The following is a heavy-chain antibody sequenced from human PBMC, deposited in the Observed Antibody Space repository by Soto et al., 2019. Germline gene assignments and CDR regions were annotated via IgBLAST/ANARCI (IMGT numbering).Heavy chain of an antibody. V-gene: IGHV3-48*03. CDR3: ARGTYSYGKYNWFDP. D-gene: IGHD5-18*01. J-gene: IGHJ5*02. CDR2: ISSSGSTI. CDR1: GFTFSSYE. Sequence: LRLSCAASGFTFSSYEMNWVRQAPGKGLEWVSYISSSGSTIYYADSVKGRFTISRDNAKNSLYLQMNSLRAEDTAVYYCARGTYSYGKYNWFDPWGQGTLVTVSS.